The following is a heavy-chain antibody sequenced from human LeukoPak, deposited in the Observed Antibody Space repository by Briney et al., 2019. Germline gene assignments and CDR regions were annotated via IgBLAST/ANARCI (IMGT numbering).Heavy chain of an antibody. CDR3: ARTRSGIVVEGQLVLDYYYYYGMDV. CDR2: ISYDGSNK. V-gene: IGHV3-30-3*01. D-gene: IGHD2-2*01. J-gene: IGHJ6*02. Sequence: GGSLRLSCAASGFTFSSYAMHWVRQAPGKGLEWVAVISYDGSNKYYADSVKGRFTISRDNSKNTLYLQMNSLRAEDTAVYYCARTRSGIVVEGQLVLDYYYYYGMDVWGQGTTVTVSS. CDR1: GFTFSSYA.